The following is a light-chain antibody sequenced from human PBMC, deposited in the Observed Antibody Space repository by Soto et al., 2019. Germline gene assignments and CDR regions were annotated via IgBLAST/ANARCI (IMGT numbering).Light chain of an antibody. J-gene: IGKJ3*01. CDR3: QQAPSFLRIFT. V-gene: IGKV1D-12*01. CDR2: DAS. Sequence: DIQMTQSPSSVSASVGDRVTITCRASQGIRNRLAWYQQKSGKAPNLLIYDASTLESGVPSRFSGSGSGTNFTLNISSLQPEDFATYFCQQAPSFLRIFTFGPGTKVDIK. CDR1: QGIRNR.